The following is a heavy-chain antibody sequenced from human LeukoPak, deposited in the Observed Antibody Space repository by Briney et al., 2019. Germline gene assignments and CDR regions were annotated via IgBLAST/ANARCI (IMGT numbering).Heavy chain of an antibody. CDR3: ARDLPYSSSWESIDY. J-gene: IGHJ4*02. V-gene: IGHV1-18*01. D-gene: IGHD6-13*01. CDR2: ISAYNGNT. CDR1: GYTFTSYG. Sequence: ASVKVSCKASGYTFTSYGISWVQQAPGQGLEWMGWISAYNGNTNYAQKLQGRVTMTTDTSTSTAYMELRSLRSDDTAVYYCARDLPYSSSWESIDYWGQGTLVTVSS.